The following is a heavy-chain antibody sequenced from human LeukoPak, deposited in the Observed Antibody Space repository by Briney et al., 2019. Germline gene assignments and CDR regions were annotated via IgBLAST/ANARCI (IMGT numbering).Heavy chain of an antibody. J-gene: IGHJ4*02. D-gene: IGHD1-26*01. CDR2: ISHDGGDK. CDR3: AKTYSGSYSDYFDY. CDR1: GLTFSSHA. Sequence: PGGSLRLSCAASGLTFSSHAMHWVRQAPGKGLEWVAVISHDGGDKHYTDSVKGRFTISRDNSRNTLYLQMNSLRAEDTAVYYCAKTYSGSYSDYFDYWGQGTLVTVSS. V-gene: IGHV3-30-3*02.